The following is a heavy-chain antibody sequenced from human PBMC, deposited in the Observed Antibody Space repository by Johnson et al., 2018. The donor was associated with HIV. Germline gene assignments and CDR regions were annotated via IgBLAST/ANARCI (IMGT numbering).Heavy chain of an antibody. Sequence: VQLVESGGGVVQPGGSLRLSCAASGFTFSSYGMHWVRQVPGNGLEWVGRIRGRANTYATAYAASLKGSFTISRDDSTNTAYLQMNSLTPEDTAVYYCARGYILTGYSGAFDMWGQGTMVTVSS. CDR3: ARGYILTGYSGAFDM. J-gene: IGHJ3*02. CDR2: IRGRANTYAT. D-gene: IGHD3-9*01. V-gene: IGHV3-73*01. CDR1: GFTFSSYG.